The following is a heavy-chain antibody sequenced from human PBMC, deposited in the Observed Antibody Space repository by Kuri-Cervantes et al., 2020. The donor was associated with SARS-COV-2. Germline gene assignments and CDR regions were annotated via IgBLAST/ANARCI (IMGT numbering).Heavy chain of an antibody. D-gene: IGHD4-23*01. V-gene: IGHV1-18*01. CDR3: ARSHTLYGGNSSPWDY. CDR2: INTYNGNT. CDR1: GYIFNTYG. Sequence: ASVKVSCKTSGYIFNTYGISWVRQAPGRGLERMGSINTYNGNTNYAQIIQGRVTMTTDTSTATAFMELRSLRSFDTAVYYCARSHTLYGGNSSPWDYWGQGTLVTVSS. J-gene: IGHJ4*02.